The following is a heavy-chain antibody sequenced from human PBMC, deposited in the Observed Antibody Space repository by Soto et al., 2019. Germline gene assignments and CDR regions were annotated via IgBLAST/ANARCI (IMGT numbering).Heavy chain of an antibody. V-gene: IGHV3-23*01. CDR3: ANKDGYYYYMGV. CDR2: ISPSGGDT. D-gene: IGHD2-15*01. Sequence: EVQLLESGGRLVQPGGSLRLSCAVSGFTFSSYAMTWVRQAPGKGLEWVSTISPSGGDTYYADSVKGRFTISRDNSKNTLYLQMNSLRADDTAVYYCANKDGYYYYMGVWGKGTTVTVSS. J-gene: IGHJ6*03. CDR1: GFTFSSYA.